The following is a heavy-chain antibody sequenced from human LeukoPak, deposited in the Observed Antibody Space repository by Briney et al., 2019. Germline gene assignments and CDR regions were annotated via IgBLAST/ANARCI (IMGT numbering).Heavy chain of an antibody. J-gene: IGHJ4*02. CDR3: AREYYYDSSGSRPFDY. CDR1: GFTFSSYA. V-gene: IGHV3-30-3*01. CDR2: ISYDGSNK. Sequence: GRSLRLSCAASGFTFSSYAMHWVRQAPGKGLEWVAVISYDGSNKYYADSVKGRFTISRDNSKNTLYLQMNSLRAEDTAVYYCAREYYYDSSGSRPFDYWGQGTLVTVSS. D-gene: IGHD3-22*01.